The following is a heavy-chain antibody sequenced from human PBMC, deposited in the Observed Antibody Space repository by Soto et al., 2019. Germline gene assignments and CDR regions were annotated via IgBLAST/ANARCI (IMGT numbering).Heavy chain of an antibody. Sequence: QVQLVQSGGEVKKPGASVKVSCKTSGYSFTTYGISWVRQAPGQGLEWMGWISGYNGNTHYAQKFQGRVSXTTXTSTSTAYMELRSLRSDDTAVYYCAREGPAPYYYYGMDVWGQGTTVTVSS. J-gene: IGHJ6*02. CDR3: AREGPAPYYYYGMDV. V-gene: IGHV1-18*01. CDR1: GYSFTTYG. CDR2: ISGYNGNT.